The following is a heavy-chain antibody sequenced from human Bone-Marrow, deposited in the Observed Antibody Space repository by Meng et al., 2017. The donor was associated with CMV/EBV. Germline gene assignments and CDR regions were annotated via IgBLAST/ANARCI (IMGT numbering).Heavy chain of an antibody. J-gene: IGHJ4*02. CDR1: GFTFSSYG. CDR3: APLGYCSSTSCYRAYY. V-gene: IGHV3-30*02. D-gene: IGHD2-2*02. CDR2: IRYDGSNK. Sequence: GESLKISCAASGFTFSSYGMHWVRQAPGKGLEWVAFIRYDGSNKYYADSVKGRFTISRDNSKNTLYLQMNSLRAEDTAVYYCAPLGYCSSTSCYRAYYWGQGTLVTVSS.